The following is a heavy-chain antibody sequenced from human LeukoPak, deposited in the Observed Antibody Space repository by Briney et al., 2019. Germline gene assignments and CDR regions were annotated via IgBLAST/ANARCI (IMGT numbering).Heavy chain of an antibody. J-gene: IGHJ4*02. V-gene: IGHV5-51*01. Sequence: GESLKISCKVSGYSFTSYWIGWVRQMPGKGLEWMGIIYPGDSDTRYSASFQGLVTISADKSSSTTYLQWSTLKASDTAMYYCARPYSTGWYPFDYWSQGTLVTVSS. D-gene: IGHD6-19*01. CDR3: ARPYSTGWYPFDY. CDR2: IYPGDSDT. CDR1: GYSFTSYW.